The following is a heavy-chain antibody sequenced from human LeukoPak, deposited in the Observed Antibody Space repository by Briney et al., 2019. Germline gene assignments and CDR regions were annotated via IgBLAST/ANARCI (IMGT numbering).Heavy chain of an antibody. Sequence: GGSLRLSCAASGFTFSSYAMHWVRQAPGKGLEWVAVISYDGSNKYYADSVKGRFTISRDNSKNTLFLQMNSLRAEDTAVYYCARGGYSSSWYHFDDWGQGTLVTVSS. J-gene: IGHJ4*02. CDR3: ARGGYSSSWYHFDD. CDR2: ISYDGSNK. V-gene: IGHV3-30*14. D-gene: IGHD6-13*01. CDR1: GFTFSSYA.